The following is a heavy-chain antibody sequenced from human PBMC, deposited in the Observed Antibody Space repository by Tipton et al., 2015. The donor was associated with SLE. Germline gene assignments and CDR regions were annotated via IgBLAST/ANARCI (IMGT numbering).Heavy chain of an antibody. CDR2: TYYSGST. CDR1: GGSISSYY. Sequence: TLSLTCTVSGGSISSYYWSWIRQPPGKGLEWIGYTYYSGSTNYNPSLKSRVTISVDTSKNQFSLKLSSVTAADTAVYYCARGGGIRFLEWDYYYMDVWGKGTTVPVSS. D-gene: IGHD3-3*01. J-gene: IGHJ6*03. CDR3: ARGGGIRFLEWDYYYMDV. V-gene: IGHV4-59*01.